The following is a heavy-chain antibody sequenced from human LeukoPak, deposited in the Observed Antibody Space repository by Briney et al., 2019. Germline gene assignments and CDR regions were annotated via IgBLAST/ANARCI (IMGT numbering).Heavy chain of an antibody. J-gene: IGHJ6*02. CDR1: GDSINSLDL. CDR2: MYLSGTT. Sequence: SETLSLTCTVSGDSINSLDLWSWVRQPPGKGLEWIGEMYLSGTTHSNPSVKSRVTISIDKSKNQFFLNLSSVTAADTAVYYCARDSESYGMDVWGQGTTVTVSS. CDR3: ARDSESYGMDV. V-gene: IGHV4-4*02. D-gene: IGHD1-14*01.